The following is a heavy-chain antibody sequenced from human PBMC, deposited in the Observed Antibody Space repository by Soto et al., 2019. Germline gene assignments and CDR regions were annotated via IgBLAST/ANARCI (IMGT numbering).Heavy chain of an antibody. CDR1: GFTFSSYG. V-gene: IGHV3-33*01. Sequence: GGSLRLSCAASGFTFSSYGMHWVRQAPGKGLELVAVIWYDGSNKYYADSVKGRFTISRDNSKNTLYLQMNSLRAEDTAVYYCARDTHGDRPGGYYGMDVWGQGTTVTVSS. CDR2: IWYDGSNK. D-gene: IGHD4-17*01. J-gene: IGHJ6*02. CDR3: ARDTHGDRPGGYYGMDV.